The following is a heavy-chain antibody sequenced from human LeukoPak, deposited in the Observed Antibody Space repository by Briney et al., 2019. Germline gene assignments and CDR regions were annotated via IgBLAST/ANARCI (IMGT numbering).Heavy chain of an antibody. Sequence: SETLSLTCTVSGGSISSYYWSWIRQPPGKGLEWIGYIYYSGSTNYNPSLKSRVTISVDTPKNQFSLKLSSVTAADTAVYYCARTYYYDSSGYYPYYFDYWGQGTLVTVSS. J-gene: IGHJ4*02. CDR3: ARTYYYDSSGYYPYYFDY. CDR2: IYYSGST. CDR1: GGSISSYY. D-gene: IGHD3-22*01. V-gene: IGHV4-59*01.